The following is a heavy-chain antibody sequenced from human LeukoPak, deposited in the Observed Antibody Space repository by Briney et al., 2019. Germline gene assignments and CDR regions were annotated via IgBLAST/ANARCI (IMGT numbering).Heavy chain of an antibody. J-gene: IGHJ5*02. CDR1: GGSISSYY. V-gene: IGHV4-4*07. CDR2: IYTSGST. CDR3: ARRRSIMVRGVSVTFDP. Sequence: KPSETLSLTCTVSGGSISSYYWSWIRQPAGKGLEWIGRIYTSGSTNYNPSLKSRVTISVDTSKNQFSLKLSSVTAADTAVYYCARRRSIMVRGVSVTFDPWGQGTLVTVSS. D-gene: IGHD3-10*01.